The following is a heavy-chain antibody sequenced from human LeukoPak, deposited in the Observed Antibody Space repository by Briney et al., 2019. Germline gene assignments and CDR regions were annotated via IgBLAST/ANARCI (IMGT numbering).Heavy chain of an antibody. V-gene: IGHV1-2*02. CDR2: INPNSGGT. CDR1: GYTFTGYY. D-gene: IGHD5-24*01. Sequence: ASVKVSCKASGYTFTGYYMHWVRQAPGQGLEWMGWINPNSGGTNYAQKFQGRVTMTRDTSISTAYMELSRLRSDDTAVYYCARGMRDGYNFFFGPMKAYFDYWGQGTLVTVSS. CDR3: ARGMRDGYNFFFGPMKAYFDY. J-gene: IGHJ4*02.